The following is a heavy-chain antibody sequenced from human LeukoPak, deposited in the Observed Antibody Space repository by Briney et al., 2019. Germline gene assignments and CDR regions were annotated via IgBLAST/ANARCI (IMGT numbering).Heavy chain of an antibody. Sequence: GGSLRLSCAASGFTFSSYAMSWVRQAPGKGLEWVSRISGSGGSTYYADSVKGRFTIARGNNKNTLYLKMNSLGAEDAAVYYCARQPYDILTGPSFDYWGQGTLVTVSS. J-gene: IGHJ4*02. CDR1: GFTFSSYA. V-gene: IGHV3-23*01. CDR3: ARQPYDILTGPSFDY. D-gene: IGHD3-9*01. CDR2: ISGSGGST.